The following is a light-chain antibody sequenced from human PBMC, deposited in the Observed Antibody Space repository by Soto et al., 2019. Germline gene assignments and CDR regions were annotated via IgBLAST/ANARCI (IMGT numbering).Light chain of an antibody. J-gene: IGKJ1*01. CDR1: KSINSW. CDR3: QQYHSYSRT. CDR2: QAS. V-gene: IGKV1-5*03. Sequence: DIQMTQSPSTLSASVGDRVTITCRARKSINSWLAWFQQKPVKAPHLLISQASILEPGVPSRFSGSESGTEFTLTISTLQPDDFATYYCQQYHSYSRTFGQGTKVEIK.